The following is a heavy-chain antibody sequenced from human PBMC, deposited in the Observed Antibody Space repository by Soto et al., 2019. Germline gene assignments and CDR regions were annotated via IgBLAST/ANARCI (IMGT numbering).Heavy chain of an antibody. CDR3: ATTRGIAVGGSFDY. CDR2: IYSGST. D-gene: IGHD6-13*01. Sequence: SGSLSLTCTASGGSISSSSSSWGWIRQPPGKGLEWIGTIYSGSTYYNPSLKSRVTISVDTSKNQFSLKLSSVAAADTAIYFSATTRGIAVGGSFDYWGQGTLVTVSS. V-gene: IGHV4-39*01. CDR1: GGSISSSSSS. J-gene: IGHJ4*02.